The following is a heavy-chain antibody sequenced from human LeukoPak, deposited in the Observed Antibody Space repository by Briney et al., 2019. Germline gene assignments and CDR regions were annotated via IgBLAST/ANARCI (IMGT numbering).Heavy chain of an antibody. V-gene: IGHV4-61*02. Sequence: SETLSLTCTVSGGSISSGSYYWSWIRQPAGKGLEWIGRIYTSGSTNYNPSLKSRVTISVDTSKNQFSLKLSSVTAADTAVYYCAGGGGQWLSSDAFDIWGQGTMVTVSS. D-gene: IGHD6-19*01. J-gene: IGHJ3*02. CDR3: AGGGGQWLSSDAFDI. CDR2: IYTSGST. CDR1: GGSISSGSYY.